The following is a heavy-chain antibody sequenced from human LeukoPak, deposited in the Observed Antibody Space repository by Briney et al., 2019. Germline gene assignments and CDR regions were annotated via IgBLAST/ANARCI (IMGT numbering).Heavy chain of an antibody. CDR1: GYTFSNYY. V-gene: IGHV1-46*01. CDR3: AISPSGTYSDY. D-gene: IGHD1-26*01. CDR2: INPSGGST. Sequence: ASVKVSCKASGYTFSNYYMHWMRQAPGQGLEWMGIINPSGGSTTYAQKFQGRVTMAGDTSTSTVYMELSSLRSEDTAVYYCAISPSGTYSDYWGQGTLVTVSS. J-gene: IGHJ4*02.